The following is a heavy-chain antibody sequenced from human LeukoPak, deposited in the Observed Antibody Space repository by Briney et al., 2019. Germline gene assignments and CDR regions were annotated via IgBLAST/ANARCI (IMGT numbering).Heavy chain of an antibody. Sequence: GGSLRLSCAATGFTFKDYYMHWIRQPPGKGLEWVSSINWNGCTTYYADSVKGRFTISRDNAKNSLYLQLSSLRPEDTALYYCAKHMRATKTYSFFGLDVWGQGTTVTVSS. CDR1: GFTFKDYY. CDR3: AKHMRATKTYSFFGLDV. D-gene: IGHD1-26*01. V-gene: IGHV3-9*01. J-gene: IGHJ6*02. CDR2: INWNGCTT.